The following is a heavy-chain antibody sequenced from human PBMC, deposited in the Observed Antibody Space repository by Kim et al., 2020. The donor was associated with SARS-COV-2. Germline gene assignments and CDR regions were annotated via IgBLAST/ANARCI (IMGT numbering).Heavy chain of an antibody. CDR1: GGSISGYY. CDR3: ARYYYDSSGYYYDS. J-gene: IGHJ4*02. V-gene: IGHV4-59*13. CDR2: IYYSGST. Sequence: SETLSLTCTVAGGSISGYYWSWIRQPPGKRLEWIGYIYYSGSTNYNPSLTSRVTISVDTSKNQFSLRLSSVTAADTAVYYCARYYYDSSGYYYDSWGQGT. D-gene: IGHD3-22*01.